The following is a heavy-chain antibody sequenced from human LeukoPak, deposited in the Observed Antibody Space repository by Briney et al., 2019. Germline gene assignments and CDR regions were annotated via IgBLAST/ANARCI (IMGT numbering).Heavy chain of an antibody. Sequence: ASVKVSCKASGGTFSSYAISWVRQAPGRGLEWMGWINTNTGKPTYAQGFTGRFVFSLDSSVSTAYLQINSLNAEGTAVYYCARAASPDHWGQGTLVTVSS. D-gene: IGHD2-2*01. J-gene: IGHJ4*02. CDR3: ARAASPDH. CDR2: INTNTGKP. CDR1: GGTFSSYA. V-gene: IGHV7-4-1*02.